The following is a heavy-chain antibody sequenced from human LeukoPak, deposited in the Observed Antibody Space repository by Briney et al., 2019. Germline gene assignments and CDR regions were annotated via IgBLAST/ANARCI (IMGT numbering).Heavy chain of an antibody. CDR3: ARHEPRSSGGWLPYIAVAGLDY. Sequence: GRSLRLSCAASGLTFSSYGMHWVRQAPGKGLEWVAVISYDGSNKYYADSVKGRFTISRDNSKNTLYLQMNSLRAEDTAVYYCARHEPRSSGGWLPYIAVAGLDYWGQGTLVTVSS. CDR1: GLTFSSYG. D-gene: IGHD6-19*01. J-gene: IGHJ4*02. V-gene: IGHV3-30*03. CDR2: ISYDGSNK.